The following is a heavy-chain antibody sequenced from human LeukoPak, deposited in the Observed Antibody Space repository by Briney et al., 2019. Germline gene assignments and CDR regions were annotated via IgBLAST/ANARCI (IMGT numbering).Heavy chain of an antibody. J-gene: IGHJ4*02. CDR1: GFTFSSYA. V-gene: IGHV3-23*01. CDR3: AKAYTYYYDSSGYYFDY. D-gene: IGHD3-22*01. Sequence: GGSLRLSCAASGFTFSSYAMSWVRQAPGKGLEWVSAISGSGGSTYYADSVKGRFTISRDNSKNTLYLQMNSLRAGDTAVYYCAKAYTYYYDSSGYYFDYWGQGTLVTVSS. CDR2: ISGSGGST.